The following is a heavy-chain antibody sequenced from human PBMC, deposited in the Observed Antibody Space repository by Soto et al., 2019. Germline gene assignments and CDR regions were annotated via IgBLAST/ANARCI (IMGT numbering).Heavy chain of an antibody. CDR1: GFSLSTGRMG. D-gene: IGHD4-17*01. V-gene: IGHV2-26*01. CDR3: VRMNADSYQFYYAMDV. Sequence: SGPTLVNPTETLTLTCTVSGFSLSTGRMGVSWIRQPPGKALEWLAHIFSDNERSYSTSMQGRLTISKDPSGSQVVLSMTNLDPVDTGTYYRVRMNADSYQFYYAMDVWGQGTTVTVSS. CDR2: IFSDNER. J-gene: IGHJ6*02.